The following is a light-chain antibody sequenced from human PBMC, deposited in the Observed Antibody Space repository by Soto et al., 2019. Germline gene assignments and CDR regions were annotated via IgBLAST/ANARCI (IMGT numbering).Light chain of an antibody. Sequence: QSVLTQPPSVSGAPGQRVTISCTGRSSNIGAGYDVHWYQQLPGTAPKLLIYGNSNRPSGVPDRFSGSKSGTSASLAITGLHAEDEADYYCQSYDSSLSALYVFGTGTKVTV. V-gene: IGLV1-40*01. CDR3: QSYDSSLSALYV. CDR2: GNS. J-gene: IGLJ1*01. CDR1: SSNIGAGYD.